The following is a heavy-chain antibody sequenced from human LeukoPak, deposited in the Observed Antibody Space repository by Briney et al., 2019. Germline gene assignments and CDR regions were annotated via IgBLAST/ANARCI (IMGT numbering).Heavy chain of an antibody. CDR1: GGSISSGGYY. Sequence: PSETLSLTCTVSGGSISSGGYYCSWIRQHPGKGLEWIGYIYYSGSTYYNPSLKSRVTISVDTSKNQFSLKLSSVTAADTAVYYCGSDTVSFGMYVWGQGTTVTVSS. D-gene: IGHD4-11*01. CDR3: GSDTVSFGMYV. V-gene: IGHV4-31*03. J-gene: IGHJ6*02. CDR2: IYYSGST.